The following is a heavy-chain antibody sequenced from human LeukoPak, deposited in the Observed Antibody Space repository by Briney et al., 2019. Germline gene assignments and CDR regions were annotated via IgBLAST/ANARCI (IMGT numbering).Heavy chain of an antibody. V-gene: IGHV4-39*07. CDR1: GVSISSSSYS. D-gene: IGHD1-26*01. J-gene: IGHJ4*02. Sequence: SETLSLTCTVSGVSISSSSYSWGRIRQPPGKGLEWIGSIYYSGSTYDNPSLKSRVTISVDTSKNQFSLKLSSVTAADTAVYYCARGRSYYALGYWGQGTLVTVSS. CDR3: ARGRSYYALGY. CDR2: IYYSGST.